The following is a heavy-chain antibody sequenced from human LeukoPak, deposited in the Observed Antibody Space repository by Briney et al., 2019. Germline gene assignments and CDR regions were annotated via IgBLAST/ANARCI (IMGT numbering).Heavy chain of an antibody. J-gene: IGHJ4*02. CDR2: INHSGST. CDR3: ARHRRGRGYGRNMGDY. CDR1: GGSFSGYY. V-gene: IGHV4-34*01. Sequence: ASETLSLTCAVYGGSFSGYYWSWIRQPPGKGLEWIGEINHSGSTNYNPSLKSRVTISVDTSKNQFSLKLSSVTAADTAVYYCARHRRGRGYGRNMGDYWGQGTLVTVSS. D-gene: IGHD6-25*01.